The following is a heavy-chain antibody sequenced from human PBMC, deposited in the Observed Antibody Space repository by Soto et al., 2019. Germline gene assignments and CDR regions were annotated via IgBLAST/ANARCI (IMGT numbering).Heavy chain of an antibody. CDR2: ISGSGGST. J-gene: IGHJ4*02. V-gene: IGHV3-23*01. CDR3: AKTLNAGYDFWSGYTTYFDY. D-gene: IGHD3-3*01. Sequence: PGGSLRLSCAASGFTFSSYAMSWVRQAPGKGLEWVSAISGSGGSTYYADSVKGRFTISRDNSKNTLYLQMNSLRAEDTAVYYCAKTLNAGYDFWSGYTTYFDYWGQGTLVNVSS. CDR1: GFTFSSYA.